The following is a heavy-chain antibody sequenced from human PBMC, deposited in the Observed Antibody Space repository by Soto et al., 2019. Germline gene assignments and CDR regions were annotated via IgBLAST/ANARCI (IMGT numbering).Heavy chain of an antibody. J-gene: IGHJ5*02. CDR2: INPSGGST. V-gene: IGHV1-46*01. CDR1: GYTFTSYY. CDR3: ASSIPGIAAAGTNNWFDP. D-gene: IGHD6-13*01. Sequence: GASVKVSCKASGYTFTSYYMHWVRQAPGQGLEWMGIINPSGGSTSYAQKFQGRVTMTRDTSTSTVYMELSSLRSEDTAVYYCASSIPGIAAAGTNNWFDPWGQGTLVTVSS.